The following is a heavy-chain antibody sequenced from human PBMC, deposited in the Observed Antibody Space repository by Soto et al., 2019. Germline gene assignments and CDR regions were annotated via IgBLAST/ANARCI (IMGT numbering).Heavy chain of an antibody. CDR2: IIPIFGTA. D-gene: IGHD2-2*01. CDR3: ARDLLRCISTSCYHSGMDV. J-gene: IGHJ6*02. CDR1: GGTFSSYA. V-gene: IGHV1-69*13. Sequence: EASVKVSCKASGGTFSSYAISWVRQAPGQGLEWMGGIIPIFGTANYAQKFQGRVTITADESTSTAYMELSSLRSEDTAVYYCARDLLRCISTSCYHSGMDVWGQGTTVTVS.